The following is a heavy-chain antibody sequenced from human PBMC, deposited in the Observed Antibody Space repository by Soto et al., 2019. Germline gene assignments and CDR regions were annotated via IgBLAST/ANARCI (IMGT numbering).Heavy chain of an antibody. J-gene: IGHJ2*01. CDR3: ARDMGGLYWYFDL. V-gene: IGHV4-31*03. Sequence: QVQLQESGPGLVKPSQTLSLTCTVSGGSISSGGYYWSWIRQHPGKGLEWIGYIYYSGSTYYNPSLKRRVTISVDTSKNQFSLKLSSVTAADTAVYYCARDMGGLYWYFDLWGRGTLVTVSS. CDR1: GGSISSGGYY. CDR2: IYYSGST. D-gene: IGHD3-16*01.